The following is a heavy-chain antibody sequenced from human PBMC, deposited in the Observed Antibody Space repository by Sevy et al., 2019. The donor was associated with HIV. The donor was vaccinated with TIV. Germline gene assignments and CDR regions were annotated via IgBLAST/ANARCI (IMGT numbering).Heavy chain of an antibody. J-gene: IGHJ4*02. CDR1: GGSIGRNSYD. CDR3: ARHGGLVDPGFDF. Sequence: SETLSLTCTVSGGSIGRNSYDWGWIRQSPGKGLEWIGSIYFSGSTNYPTSLKSRGSISVDSSKNQVSLKMRSVTATDTAVYYCARHGGLVDPGFDFWGQGTLVTVSS. V-gene: IGHV4-39*01. D-gene: IGHD2-21*01. CDR2: IYFSGST.